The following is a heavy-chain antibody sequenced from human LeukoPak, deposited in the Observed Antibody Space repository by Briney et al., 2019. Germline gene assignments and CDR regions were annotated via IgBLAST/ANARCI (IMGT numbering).Heavy chain of an antibody. Sequence: GGSLRLSCAVSGFTFSSYAMGWVRQAPGKGLEWVAGITYNGDDRNYADSVKGRFTISRDNSKSTLDLQMNSLRAEDTALYYCARDGSWGWAQYDHWGQGILVTVSS. CDR1: GFTFSSYA. D-gene: IGHD5-24*01. V-gene: IGHV3-23*01. CDR2: ITYNGDDR. CDR3: ARDGSWGWAQYDH. J-gene: IGHJ4*02.